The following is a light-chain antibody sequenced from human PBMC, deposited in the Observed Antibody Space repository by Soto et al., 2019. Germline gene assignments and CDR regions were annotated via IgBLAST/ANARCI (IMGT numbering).Light chain of an antibody. J-gene: IGKJ2*01. CDR3: QQYNTWPPYT. V-gene: IGKV3-15*01. CDR1: QSVSSN. CDR2: DAS. Sequence: DIVMTQSPGTLSVSPGERATLSCRASQSVSSNLAWYQQKPGKAPRLLIYDASTRATGIPARFSGSGSGTDFTLSIRSLQSEAFAVYFCQQYNTWPPYTFGQGTKLEI.